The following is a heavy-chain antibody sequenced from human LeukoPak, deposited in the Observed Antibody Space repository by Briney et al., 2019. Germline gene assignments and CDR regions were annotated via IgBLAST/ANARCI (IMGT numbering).Heavy chain of an antibody. CDR3: ARDERNRGGYYYDRAFDI. CDR1: GYTFTSYD. J-gene: IGHJ3*02. Sequence: ASVKVSCKASGYTFTSYDINWVRQAPGQGLEWMGWISAYNGNTNYAQKLQGRVTMTTDTSTSTAYMELRSLRSDDTAVYYCARDERNRGGYYYDRAFDIWGQGTMVTVSS. CDR2: ISAYNGNT. V-gene: IGHV1-18*01. D-gene: IGHD3-22*01.